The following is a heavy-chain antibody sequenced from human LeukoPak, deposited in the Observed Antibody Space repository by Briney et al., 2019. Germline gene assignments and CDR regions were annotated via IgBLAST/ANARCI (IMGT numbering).Heavy chain of an antibody. Sequence: GGSLRLSCAASGFTFEDYGVHWVRQAPGKGLEWVSLISWEGGSTYYADSVKGRFTISRDNSKNFLYLQMDSLRTEDTAFYYCAKDQDTSAWFWDSWGQGTLVTVSS. J-gene: IGHJ4*02. V-gene: IGHV3-43D*03. CDR2: ISWEGGST. CDR3: AKDQDTSAWFWDS. CDR1: GFTFEDYG. D-gene: IGHD6-19*01.